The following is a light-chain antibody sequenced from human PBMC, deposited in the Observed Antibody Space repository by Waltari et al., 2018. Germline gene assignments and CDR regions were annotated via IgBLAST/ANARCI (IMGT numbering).Light chain of an antibody. CDR2: WAS. Sequence: DIVMPQSPDSLAVSLAERATIHCKSSQSILYSSNNKTYLAWYQQKPGQPPKLLIYWASARESGVPDRFSGSGSGTDFTLTISSLQAEDVAVYYCQQYYNTPYTFGQGTKLELK. V-gene: IGKV4-1*01. CDR1: QSILYSSNNKTY. J-gene: IGKJ2*01. CDR3: QQYYNTPYT.